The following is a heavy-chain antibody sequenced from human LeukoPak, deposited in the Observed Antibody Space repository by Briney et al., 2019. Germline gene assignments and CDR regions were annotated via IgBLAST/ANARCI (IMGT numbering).Heavy chain of an antibody. CDR2: ISAYNGNT. Sequence: EASVKVSCKASGYTFSSYGIGWVRQAPGQGLEWMGWISAYNGNTNYAQKLQGRVTMTTDTSTSTAYMELRSLRSDDTAVYYCARVAGATYAFDIWGQGTMATVSS. D-gene: IGHD1-26*01. V-gene: IGHV1-18*01. J-gene: IGHJ3*02. CDR1: GYTFSSYG. CDR3: ARVAGATYAFDI.